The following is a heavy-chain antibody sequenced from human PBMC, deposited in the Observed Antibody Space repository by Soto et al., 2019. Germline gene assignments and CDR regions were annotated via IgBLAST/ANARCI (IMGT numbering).Heavy chain of an antibody. J-gene: IGHJ4*02. CDR1: VYRFTTQY. CDR2: MNVGTGGT. V-gene: IGHV1-2*06. CDR3: ARAGNFALRGYRFVFNC. D-gene: IGHD5-18*01. Sequence: QAQLAQSGAEVKKPGAPVRVSCEASVYRFTTQYIHWVRQAPGQRLEWMGRMNVGTGGTTYAHKFQGRVTMARDTSIRTANAEVSSEKSHATAINYCARAGNFALRGYRFVFNCRGQGTLVTVS.